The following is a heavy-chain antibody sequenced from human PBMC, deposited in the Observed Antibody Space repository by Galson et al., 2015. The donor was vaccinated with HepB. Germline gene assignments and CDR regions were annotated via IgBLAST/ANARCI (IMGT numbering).Heavy chain of an antibody. CDR2: IDPTDSDT. CDR3: ARARPSSRMTLGSDY. V-gene: IGHV5-10-1*01. J-gene: IGHJ4*02. Sequence: QSGAEVKKPGESLRISCKGSGYSFTSYWISWVRQMPGKGLEWMGKIDPTDSDTDYSPSFQGHVTISADKSISTAYLQWSSLKASATAMYYCARARPSSRMTLGSDYWGRGTLVTVSS. D-gene: IGHD6-13*01. CDR1: GYSFTSYW.